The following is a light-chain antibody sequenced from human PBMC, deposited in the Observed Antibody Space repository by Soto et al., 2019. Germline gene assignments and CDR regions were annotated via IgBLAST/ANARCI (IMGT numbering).Light chain of an antibody. V-gene: IGKV3-11*01. CDR2: QTS. J-gene: IGKJ1*01. Sequence: EIVLTQSPPTLSSFPFDRFTLSCRASQYINTRLAWYQHRPGQAPRLLIYQTSIRAAGIPARFSASGTGTDFTLTISDVQPEDFAVYYCHQRQSWPRTFGQGTKVDIK. CDR3: HQRQSWPRT. CDR1: QYINTR.